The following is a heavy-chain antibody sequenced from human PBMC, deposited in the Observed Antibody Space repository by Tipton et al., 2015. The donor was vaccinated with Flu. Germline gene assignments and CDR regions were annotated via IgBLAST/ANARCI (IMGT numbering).Heavy chain of an antibody. CDR1: GGSISSYY. D-gene: IGHD4-11*01. V-gene: IGHV4-59*08. Sequence: GLVKPSETLSLTCTVSGGSISSYYWAWIRQFPGKGLEWIGTVSRTGSTIYNPSPKSRVTISIDTSKNQFSLNMRSVTAADMAVYYCARRDYSNYVSDPKSWFDPWGQGTLVAVSS. CDR3: ARRDYSNYVSDPKSWFDP. J-gene: IGHJ5*02. CDR2: VSRTGST.